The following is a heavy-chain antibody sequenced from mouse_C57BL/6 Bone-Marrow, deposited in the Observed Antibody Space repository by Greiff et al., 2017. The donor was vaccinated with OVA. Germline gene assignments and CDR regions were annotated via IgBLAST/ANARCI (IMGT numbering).Heavy chain of an antibody. Sequence: QVQLQQSGPGLVAPSQSLSITCTVSGFSLTSYGVDWVRQSPGKGLEWLGVIWGVGSTNYNSALKSRLSISKDNSKSQVFLKMNSLQTDDTAMYYCAIYDYDGWFAYWGQGTLVIVSA. D-gene: IGHD2-4*01. J-gene: IGHJ3*01. CDR3: AIYDYDGWFAY. CDR2: IWGVGST. CDR1: GFSLTSYG. V-gene: IGHV2-6*01.